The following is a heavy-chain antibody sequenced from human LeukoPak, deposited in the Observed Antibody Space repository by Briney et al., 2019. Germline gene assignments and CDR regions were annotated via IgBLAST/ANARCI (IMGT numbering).Heavy chain of an antibody. Sequence: ASXXXSCKVSGYTLTELSMHWVRQAPGKGLEWMGGFDPEDGETIYAQKFQGRVTMTEDTSTDTAYMELSSLRSEDTAVYYCATALVATITGNFDYWGQGTLVTVSS. D-gene: IGHD5-12*01. V-gene: IGHV1-24*01. CDR1: GYTLTELS. CDR3: ATALVATITGNFDY. J-gene: IGHJ4*02. CDR2: FDPEDGET.